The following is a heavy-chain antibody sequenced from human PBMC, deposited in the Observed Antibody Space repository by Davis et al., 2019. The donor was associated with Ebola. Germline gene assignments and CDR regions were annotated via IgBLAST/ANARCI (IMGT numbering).Heavy chain of an antibody. J-gene: IGHJ2*01. CDR2: ISYDGSNK. D-gene: IGHD6-13*01. V-gene: IGHV3-30*18. CDR1: GFTFSSYG. CDR3: AKDRRVGQQLSGYFDL. Sequence: GESLKISCAASGFTFSSYGMHWVRQAPGKGLEWVAVISYDGSNKYYADSVQGRFTISRDNSKNTLYLQMNTLRAEDTALYYCAKDRRVGQQLSGYFDLWGRGTLVIVSS.